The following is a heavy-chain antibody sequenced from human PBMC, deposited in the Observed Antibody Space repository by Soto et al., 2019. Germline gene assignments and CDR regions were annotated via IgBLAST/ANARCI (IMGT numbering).Heavy chain of an antibody. Sequence: SETLSLTCAVSVGSFTSNNWWTWVRQPPGQGLEWIGEIYRTGSTNYNPSLKSRVTISLDKSENQFSLKLGSVTAADTAVYYCARGRPGFWSGYYFDYWGQGTLVTVSS. D-gene: IGHD3-3*01. CDR3: ARGRPGFWSGYYFDY. J-gene: IGHJ4*02. V-gene: IGHV4-4*02. CDR1: VGSFTSNNW. CDR2: IYRTGST.